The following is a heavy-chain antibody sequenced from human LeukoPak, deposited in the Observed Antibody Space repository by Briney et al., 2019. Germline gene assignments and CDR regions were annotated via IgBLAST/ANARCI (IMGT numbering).Heavy chain of an antibody. CDR2: IGTAGDT. J-gene: IGHJ6*02. V-gene: IGHV3-13*01. CDR1: GFTFSSYD. CDR3: AREDYYYGMDV. Sequence: GGSLRLSCAASGFTFSSYDMHWVRQATGKGLEWVSAIGTAGDTYYPGSVKGRFTISREHAKNSLYLQMNSLRAGDTAVYYCAREDYYYGMDVWGQGTTVTVSS.